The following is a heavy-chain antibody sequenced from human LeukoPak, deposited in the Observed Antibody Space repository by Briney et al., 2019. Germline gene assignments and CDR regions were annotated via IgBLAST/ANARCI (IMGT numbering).Heavy chain of an antibody. V-gene: IGHV3-7*01. CDR1: GFTFSSYW. CDR3: ARDGPYDSSGYQYYYYYMDV. D-gene: IGHD3-22*01. Sequence: GGSLRLSCAASGFTFSSYWMSWVRQAPGKGLEWVANIKQDGSEKYYVDSVKGRFTISRDNAKNSLYLQMNSLRAEDTAVYYCARDGPYDSSGYQYYYYYMDVWGKGTTVTVS. J-gene: IGHJ6*03. CDR2: IKQDGSEK.